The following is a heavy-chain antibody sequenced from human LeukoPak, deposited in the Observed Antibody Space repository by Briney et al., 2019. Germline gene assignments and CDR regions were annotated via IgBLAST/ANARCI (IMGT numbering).Heavy chain of an antibody. J-gene: IGHJ3*02. V-gene: IGHV4-39*07. CDR2: IYHSGST. D-gene: IGHD1-14*01. Sequence: SQTLSLTCTVSGGSISSGDYYWSWIRQPPGKGLEWIGSIYHSGSTYYNPSLKSRVTISVDTSKNQFSLKLSSVTAADTAVYYCARPLTGQFAGAFDIWGQGTMVTVSS. CDR1: GGSISSGDYY. CDR3: ARPLTGQFAGAFDI.